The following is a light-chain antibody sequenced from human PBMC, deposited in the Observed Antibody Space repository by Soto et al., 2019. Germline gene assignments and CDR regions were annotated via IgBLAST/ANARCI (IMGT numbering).Light chain of an antibody. V-gene: IGLV2-23*01. J-gene: IGLJ2*01. CDR1: GSDVGGDNY. Sequence: QSALTQPASVSGSPGQSITISCTGTGSDVGGDNYVSWYQQHPTKAPKLMIYEGSKRPSGVSNRFSGSKSGNTASLTISGLQAEDEADYYCCSYAGSSTVVFGGGTKLTVL. CDR2: EGS. CDR3: CSYAGSSTVV.